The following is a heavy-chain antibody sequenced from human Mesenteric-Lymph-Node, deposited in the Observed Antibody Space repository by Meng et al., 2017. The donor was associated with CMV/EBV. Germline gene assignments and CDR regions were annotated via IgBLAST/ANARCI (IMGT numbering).Heavy chain of an antibody. CDR2: VSYDGSHE. J-gene: IGHJ4*02. CDR3: AREDGSYLGSCFDY. Sequence: GGSLRLSCVASGFTFTYYTMHWVRQAPGKGLEWVAIVSYDGSHEFYADSVKGRFTISRDNSKNTLSLQMHNLRPDDTAVYYCAREDGSYLGSCFDYWGQGTLVTVSS. CDR1: GFTFTYYT. D-gene: IGHD1-26*01. V-gene: IGHV3-30*04.